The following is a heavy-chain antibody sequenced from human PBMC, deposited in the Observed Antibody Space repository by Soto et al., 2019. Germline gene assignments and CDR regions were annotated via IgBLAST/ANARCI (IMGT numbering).Heavy chain of an antibody. Sequence: PGESLKISCQGSGYSFTSYWIGWVRQRPGKGLEWMGRINPSDSYTTYSPSFQGHVTISTDKSFSTAYLQWSGLKASDTAMYYYARXGYCTGTSCYTFDSWGQGTLVTVSS. CDR3: ARXGYCTGTSCYTFDS. V-gene: IGHV5-10-1*01. CDR1: GYSFTSYW. D-gene: IGHD2-2*02. J-gene: IGHJ4*02. CDR2: INPSDSYT.